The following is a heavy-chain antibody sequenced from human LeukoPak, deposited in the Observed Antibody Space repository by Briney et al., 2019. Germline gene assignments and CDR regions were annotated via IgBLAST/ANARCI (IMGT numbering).Heavy chain of an antibody. D-gene: IGHD3-10*01. V-gene: IGHV4-59*08. J-gene: IGHJ4*02. CDR1: GGSISSYY. Sequence: SETLSLTCTVYGGSISSYYWSWIRQPPGKGLEWIGYIYYSGSTNYNPSLKSRVTISVDTSKNQFSLKLSSVTAADTAVYYCARGRGAELDYWGQGTLVTVSS. CDR2: IYYSGST. CDR3: ARGRGAELDY.